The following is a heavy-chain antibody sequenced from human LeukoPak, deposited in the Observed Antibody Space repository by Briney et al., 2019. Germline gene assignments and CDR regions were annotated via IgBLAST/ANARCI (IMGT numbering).Heavy chain of an antibody. J-gene: IGHJ2*01. V-gene: IGHV4-34*01. Sequence: PGGSLRLSCAASGFTVSSNYMSWIRQPPGKGLEWIGEINHSGSTNYNPSLKSRVTISVDTSKNQFSLKLSSVTAADTAVYYCARANWVWYFDLWGRGTLVTVSS. D-gene: IGHD7-27*01. CDR3: ARANWVWYFDL. CDR1: GFTVSSNY. CDR2: INHSGST.